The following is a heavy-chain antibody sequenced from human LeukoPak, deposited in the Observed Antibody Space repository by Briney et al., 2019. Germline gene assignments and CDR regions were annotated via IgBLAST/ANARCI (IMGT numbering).Heavy chain of an antibody. D-gene: IGHD3-3*01. Sequence: ASVKVSCKASGGTFSSYAISWVRQAPGQGLEWMGRIIPILGIANYAQKFQGRVTITADKSTSTAYMELSSLRSEDTAVYYCARNYDFWSGYSSGFDYWGQGTLVTVSS. CDR3: ARNYDFWSGYSSGFDY. V-gene: IGHV1-69*04. CDR1: GGTFSSYA. J-gene: IGHJ4*02. CDR2: IIPILGIA.